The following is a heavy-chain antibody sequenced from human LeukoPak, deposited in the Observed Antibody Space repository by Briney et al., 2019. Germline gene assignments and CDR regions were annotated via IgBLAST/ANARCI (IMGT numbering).Heavy chain of an antibody. CDR2: LSGSGGTT. CDR3: ARDRVGATLYFDY. D-gene: IGHD1-26*01. CDR1: GFTFSFYG. V-gene: IGHV3-23*01. J-gene: IGHJ4*02. Sequence: GGTLRLSCAASGFTFSFYGMSWVRQAPGKGLEWVSALSGSGGTTYYADFMKGRFTISRDNSKNTLYPQMNSLRAEDTAVYYCARDRVGATLYFDYWGQGTLVTVSS.